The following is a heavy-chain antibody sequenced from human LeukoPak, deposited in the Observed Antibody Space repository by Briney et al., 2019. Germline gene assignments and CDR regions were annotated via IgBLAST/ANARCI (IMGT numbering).Heavy chain of an antibody. V-gene: IGHV4-38-2*01. CDR1: GYSISSGYY. J-gene: IGHJ3*02. Sequence: PSETLSLTCAVSGYSISSGYYWGWIRQPPGKGREWIGSIYHSGSTYYNPSLKSRVTISLDTSKNQFSLKLRSVTAADTAVYYCARHLKGHDAFDIWGQGTMVTVSS. CDR3: ARHLKGHDAFDI. CDR2: IYHSGST.